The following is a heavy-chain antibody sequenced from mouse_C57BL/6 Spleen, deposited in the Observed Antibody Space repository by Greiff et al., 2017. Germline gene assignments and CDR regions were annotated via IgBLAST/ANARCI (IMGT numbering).Heavy chain of an antibody. J-gene: IGHJ1*03. D-gene: IGHD1-1*01. CDR2: IDPSDSET. CDR1: GYTFTSYW. Sequence: QVQLQQPGAELVRPGSSVKLSCKASGYTFTSYWMHWVKQRPIQGLEWIGNIDPSDSETQYNPKFKDKATLTVDTSSSTAYMQLSRLTSEVSAVYYCARGVENYEGCWYFDVWGTGTTGTVSS. V-gene: IGHV1-52*01. CDR3: ARGVENYEGCWYFDV.